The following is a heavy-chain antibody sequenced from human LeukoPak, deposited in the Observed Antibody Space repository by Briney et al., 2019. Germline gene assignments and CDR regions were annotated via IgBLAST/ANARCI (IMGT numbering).Heavy chain of an antibody. CDR3: AKDRCSSTSCYRGFNY. V-gene: IGHV3-30*02. Sequence: GGSLRLSCAASGFTFSNYGMHWVRQAPGKGLEWVAFIRYDGSNKYYADSVKGRFTISRDNSKNTLFLQMNSLRAEDTAVYYCAKDRCSSTSCYRGFNYWGQGTLVTVSS. J-gene: IGHJ4*02. D-gene: IGHD2-2*02. CDR1: GFTFSNYG. CDR2: IRYDGSNK.